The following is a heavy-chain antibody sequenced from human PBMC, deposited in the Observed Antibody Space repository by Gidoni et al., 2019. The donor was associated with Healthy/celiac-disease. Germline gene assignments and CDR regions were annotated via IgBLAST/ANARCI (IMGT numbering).Heavy chain of an antibody. CDR3: ARAYYYDSSGYQDP. J-gene: IGHJ5*02. Sequence: QAQLQESGPGLVKPSQTLSLTCTVSGGSISSGGYYWRWIRQHPGKGLEWIGYIYYSGSTYYNPSLKSRVTISVGTSKNQFSLKLSSVTAADTAVYYCARAYYYDSSGYQDPWGQGTLVTVSS. V-gene: IGHV4-31*03. CDR2: IYYSGST. CDR1: GGSISSGGYY. D-gene: IGHD3-22*01.